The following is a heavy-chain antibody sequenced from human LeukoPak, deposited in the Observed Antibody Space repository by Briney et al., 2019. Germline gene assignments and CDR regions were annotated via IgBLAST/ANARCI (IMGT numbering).Heavy chain of an antibody. CDR3: ARGRGIVVPQGAFDI. J-gene: IGHJ3*02. D-gene: IGHD2-15*01. Sequence: PSETLSLTCTVSGYSISSGYYWGWIRQPPGKGLEWIGSIYHSGSTYYNPSLKSRVTISVDTSKNQFSLKLSSVTAADTAVYYCARGRGIVVPQGAFDIWGQGTMVTVSS. CDR1: GYSISSGYY. V-gene: IGHV4-38-2*02. CDR2: IYHSGST.